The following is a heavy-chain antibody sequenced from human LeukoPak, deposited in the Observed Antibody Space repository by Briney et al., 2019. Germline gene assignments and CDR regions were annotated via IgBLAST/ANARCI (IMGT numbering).Heavy chain of an antibody. CDR1: GYSISCGYY. J-gene: IGHJ3*02. CDR2: IYHSGST. V-gene: IGHV4-38-2*01. CDR3: ARRNAFDI. Sequence: SETLSLTCAVSGYSISCGYYWGWIRQPPGKGLEWIGSIYHSGSTYYNPSLKSRATISVDTSKNQFSLKLSSVTAADTAVYYCARRNAFDIWGQGTMVTVSS.